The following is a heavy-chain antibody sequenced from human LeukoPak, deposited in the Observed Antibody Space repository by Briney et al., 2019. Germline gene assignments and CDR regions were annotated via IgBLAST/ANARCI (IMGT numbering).Heavy chain of an antibody. D-gene: IGHD3-22*01. V-gene: IGHV1-18*01. Sequence: ASVKLSCKASGYTFSTYGISWVRQAPGHGLEWWGGTSPYNGNTFYAQKLQDRVTMTTDTSTTTAYMELRSLRSDDTAVYYCARDRISMIPKDAFDLWGQGTMVTVSS. CDR3: ARDRISMIPKDAFDL. CDR1: GYTFSTYG. CDR2: TSPYNGNT. J-gene: IGHJ3*01.